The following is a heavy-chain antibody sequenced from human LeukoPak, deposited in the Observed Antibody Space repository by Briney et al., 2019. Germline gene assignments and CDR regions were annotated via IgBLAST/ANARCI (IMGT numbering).Heavy chain of an antibody. CDR3: ARDTRSGWSYFDY. CDR2: IWYDGSNK. CDR1: GFTFSSYC. D-gene: IGHD6-19*01. J-gene: IGHJ4*02. Sequence: GRSLRLSCAVSGFTFSSYCMHWVRQPPGKGLEWVAVIWYDGSNKYYADSVKGRFAISRDNSKNTLYLQMSSLRAEDTAVYYCARDTRSGWSYFDYWGQGTLVTVSS. V-gene: IGHV3-33*01.